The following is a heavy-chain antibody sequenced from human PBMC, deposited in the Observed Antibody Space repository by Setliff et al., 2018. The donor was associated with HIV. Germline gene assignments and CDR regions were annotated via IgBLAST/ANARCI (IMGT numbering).Heavy chain of an antibody. CDR1: GGSIRTGAYY. D-gene: IGHD2-21*02. CDR3: ARHDCGGDCSINWFDP. Sequence: SETLSLTCTVSGGSIRTGAYYWGWIRQPPGKGLEWIGSIYYDGRTFYKPSLKSRLTISVDTSKNQFSLSLNSVTAADTAVYYCARHDCGGDCSINWFDPWGQGTWSPSP. J-gene: IGHJ5*02. V-gene: IGHV4-39*07. CDR2: IYYDGRT.